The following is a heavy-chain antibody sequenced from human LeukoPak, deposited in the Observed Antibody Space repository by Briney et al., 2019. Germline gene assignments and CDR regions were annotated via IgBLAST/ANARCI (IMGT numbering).Heavy chain of an antibody. J-gene: IGHJ4*02. D-gene: IGHD3-22*01. CDR1: GFAFRNYW. CDR2: ISYDGSNK. CDR3: AREQESYDASGYYSCAY. Sequence: PGGSLRLSCVASGFAFRNYWMYWVRQAPGKGREWVAVISYDGSNKYYADSVKGRFTISRDNSKNTLYLQMNSLRAEDTAMYYCAREQESYDASGYYSCAYWGQGTLVTVSS. V-gene: IGHV3-30*03.